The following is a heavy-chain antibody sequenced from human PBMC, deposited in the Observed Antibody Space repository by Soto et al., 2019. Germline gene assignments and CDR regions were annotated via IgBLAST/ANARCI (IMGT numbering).Heavy chain of an antibody. Sequence: EGQLVESGGGLVKPGGSLRLSCAASGFTFSDYYMNWVRQAPGKGLEGVSSITASSSHIYYADSVKGRFTISSDNTKNALYLQMNSLRAEDTAVYYCAGTYDSADYWGQGTLITVSS. CDR2: ITASSSHI. V-gene: IGHV3-21*01. J-gene: IGHJ4*02. CDR3: AGTYDSADY. D-gene: IGHD3-10*01. CDR1: GFTFSDYY.